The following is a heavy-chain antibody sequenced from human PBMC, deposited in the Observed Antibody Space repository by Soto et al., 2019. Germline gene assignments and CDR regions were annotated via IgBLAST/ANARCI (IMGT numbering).Heavy chain of an antibody. J-gene: IGHJ4*02. CDR2: ISDSGSST. V-gene: IGHV3-23*01. CDR3: AKRHCSGTSCYHFDY. D-gene: IGHD2-15*01. Sequence: LRLSCVASGFTFNNYAMSWVRQAPGKGLEWVSRISDSGSSTYHADSVKGRFTISRDNSKNTLYMQMNSLRAEDTAVYYCAKRHCSGTSCYHFDYWGQGTPVTVSS. CDR1: GFTFNNYA.